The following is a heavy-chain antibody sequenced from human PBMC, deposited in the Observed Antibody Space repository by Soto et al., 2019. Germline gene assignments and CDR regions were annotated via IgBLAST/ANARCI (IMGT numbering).Heavy chain of an antibody. V-gene: IGHV4-4*02. CDR2: VFHSGST. CDR3: ARRQYFDFWSSYSYYNHAMEV. CDR1: GGSISSNNW. D-gene: IGHD3-3*01. J-gene: IGHJ6*01. Sequence: SETLSLTCAVSGGSISSNNWWTWVRQPPGKGLEWIGEVFHSGSTNYDPSLKSRVSMSVDTSKNQLSLRLSSVTAADTAVYYCARRQYFDFWSSYSYYNHAMEVWGQGTTVTVS.